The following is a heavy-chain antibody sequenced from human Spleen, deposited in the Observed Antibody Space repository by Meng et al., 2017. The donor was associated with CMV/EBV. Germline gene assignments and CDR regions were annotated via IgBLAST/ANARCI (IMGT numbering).Heavy chain of an antibody. D-gene: IGHD3-22*01. CDR1: FTFSSYS. Sequence: FTFSSYSMNWVRQAPGKGLEWVSSISSSSSYIYYADSVKGRFTISRDNAKNSLYLQMNSLRAEDTAVYYCARATYYYDSSGYNWFDPWGQGTLVTVSS. CDR2: ISSSSSYI. V-gene: IGHV3-21*01. CDR3: ARATYYYDSSGYNWFDP. J-gene: IGHJ5*02.